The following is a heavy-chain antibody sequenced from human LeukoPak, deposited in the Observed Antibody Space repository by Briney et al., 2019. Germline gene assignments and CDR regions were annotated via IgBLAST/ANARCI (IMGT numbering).Heavy chain of an antibody. D-gene: IGHD5-18*01. CDR1: GGSISSYY. CDR2: IYYSGST. J-gene: IGHJ4*02. Sequence: SETLSLTCTVSGGSISSYYWSWIRQPPGKGLEWIGYIYYSGSTNYNPSLKSRVTISVDTSKNQFSLKLSSVTAADTAVYYCARHDTAVVPPDYWGQGTLVTVSS. CDR3: ARHDTAVVPPDY. V-gene: IGHV4-59*08.